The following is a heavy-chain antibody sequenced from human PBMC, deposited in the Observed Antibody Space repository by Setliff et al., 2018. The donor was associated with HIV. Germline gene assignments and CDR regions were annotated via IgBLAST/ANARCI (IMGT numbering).Heavy chain of an antibody. J-gene: IGHJ4*02. Sequence: SETLSLTCTVSGGSTSNYYWSWIRQPPGKGLEWIGCGYYSGITHYDPSLTSRVSISVDASKNQFSLRLNSVTVADTAVYFCARSSRGSLRDLDYWGPGTLVTVSS. CDR2: GYYSGIT. CDR3: ARSSRGSLRDLDY. CDR1: GGSTSNYY. D-gene: IGHD2-21*02. V-gene: IGHV4-59*08.